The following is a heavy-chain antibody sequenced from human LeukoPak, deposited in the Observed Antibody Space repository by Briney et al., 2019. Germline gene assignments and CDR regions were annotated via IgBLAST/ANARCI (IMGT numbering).Heavy chain of an antibody. CDR2: IFTSGST. J-gene: IGHJ6*03. Sequence: SETLSLTCTVSGGSISSYYWSWVRQPAGGGLEWIGRIFTSGSTNYNPSLKSRVTMSVDTSKNQFSLKLSSVTAADTAVYYCARDLGQQLVYYYYYMDVWGKGTTVTVSS. CDR3: ARDLGQQLVYYYYYMDV. D-gene: IGHD6-13*01. V-gene: IGHV4-4*07. CDR1: GGSISSYY.